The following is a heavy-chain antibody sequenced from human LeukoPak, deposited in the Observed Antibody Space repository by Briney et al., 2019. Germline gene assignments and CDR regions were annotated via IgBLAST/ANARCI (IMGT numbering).Heavy chain of an antibody. V-gene: IGHV5-51*01. D-gene: IGHD4-17*01. Sequence: GESLKISWKGSGYSFPIYWIGWVRQMPGKGLEWMGVIYPAASDTRYSPSFQGQVTISADKSISTAYLQWSSLKASDTAMYYCARPVRHGDYSWADYWGQGTLVTVSS. CDR3: ARPVRHGDYSWADY. J-gene: IGHJ4*02. CDR2: IYPAASDT. CDR1: GYSFPIYW.